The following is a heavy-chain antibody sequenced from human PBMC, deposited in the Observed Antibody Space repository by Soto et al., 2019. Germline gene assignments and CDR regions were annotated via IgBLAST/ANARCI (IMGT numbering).Heavy chain of an antibody. D-gene: IGHD6-19*01. J-gene: IGHJ6*02. V-gene: IGHV3-7*01. Sequence: EVQLVVSGGGLVQPGGSLRLSCAASGFTFSSYWMSWVRQAPGKGLEWVANIKQDGSEKYYVDSVKGRFTISRDNAKNSLYLQMNSLRAEDTAVYYCARVGIAVAGTNYYYGMDVWGQGTTVTVSS. CDR1: GFTFSSYW. CDR3: ARVGIAVAGTNYYYGMDV. CDR2: IKQDGSEK.